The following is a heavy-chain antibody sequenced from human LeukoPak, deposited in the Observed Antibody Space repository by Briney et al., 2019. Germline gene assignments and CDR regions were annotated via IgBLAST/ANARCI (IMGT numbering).Heavy chain of an antibody. D-gene: IGHD2-15*01. Sequence: SVKVSCKASGFTFTSSAMQWVRQARGQRLEWIGWIVVCSGNTNYAQKFQERVTITRDMSTSTAYIELSSLRSEDTAVYYCAAGWVCSGGSCYYYFDYWGQGTLATVSS. V-gene: IGHV1-58*02. CDR1: GFTFTSSA. CDR2: IVVCSGNT. CDR3: AAGWVCSGGSCYYYFDY. J-gene: IGHJ4*02.